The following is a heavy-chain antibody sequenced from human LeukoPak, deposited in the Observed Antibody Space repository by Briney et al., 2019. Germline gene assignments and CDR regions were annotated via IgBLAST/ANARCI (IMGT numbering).Heavy chain of an antibody. Sequence: GASVKVSCKASGYTFTSYGIIWVRRAPGQGLEWMGWISTYNGNTNYAQKLQGRVTMTTDTSTSTAYMELRSLRSDDTAVYYCARRLWYGGNSHSDYWGQGTLVTVSS. CDR3: ARRLWYGGNSHSDY. J-gene: IGHJ4*02. V-gene: IGHV1-18*01. D-gene: IGHD4-23*01. CDR2: ISTYNGNT. CDR1: GYTFTSYG.